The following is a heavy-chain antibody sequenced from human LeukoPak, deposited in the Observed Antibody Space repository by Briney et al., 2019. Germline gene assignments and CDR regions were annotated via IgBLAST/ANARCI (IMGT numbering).Heavy chain of an antibody. CDR2: INPNSGGT. D-gene: IGHD2-2*01. Sequence: ASVKVSCKASGYTFTCYYMHWVRQAPGQGLEWMGWINPNSGGTNYAQKFQGRVTMTRDTSISTAYMELSRLRSDDTAVYYCAKTVVPAAIYWFDPWGQGTLVTVSS. J-gene: IGHJ5*02. CDR3: AKTVVPAAIYWFDP. V-gene: IGHV1-2*02. CDR1: GYTFTCYY.